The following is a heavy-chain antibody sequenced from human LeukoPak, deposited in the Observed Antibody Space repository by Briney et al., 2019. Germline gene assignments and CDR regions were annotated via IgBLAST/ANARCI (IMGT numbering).Heavy chain of an antibody. J-gene: IGHJ4*02. Sequence: PGGSLRLSCAASGFTFNTYTMNWVRQAPGKGLEWLSSISSGSNTIAYADSVKGRFTISRDNAENSLFLQMNSLRDEDTAVYFCARERGSITTIVSSGMGYWGQGTLVTVSS. D-gene: IGHD3-22*01. V-gene: IGHV3-48*02. CDR3: ARERGSITTIVSSGMGY. CDR2: ISSGSNTI. CDR1: GFTFNTYT.